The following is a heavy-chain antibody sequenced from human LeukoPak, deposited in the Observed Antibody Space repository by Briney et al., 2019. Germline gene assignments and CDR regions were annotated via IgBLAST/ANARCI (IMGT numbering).Heavy chain of an antibody. CDR1: GFTFDDYG. CDR2: INWNGGST. D-gene: IGHD5-18*01. CDR3: AKRIQSAMAMGY. Sequence: PGGSLRLSCAASGFTFDDYGMSWVRQAPGKGLEWVSGINWNGGSTGYADSVKGRFTISRDNAKNSLHLQMNSLRAEDTAVYYCAKRIQSAMAMGYWGQGTLVTVSS. J-gene: IGHJ4*02. V-gene: IGHV3-20*04.